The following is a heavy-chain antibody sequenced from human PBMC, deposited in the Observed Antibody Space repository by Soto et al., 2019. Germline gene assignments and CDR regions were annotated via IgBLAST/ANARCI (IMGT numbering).Heavy chain of an antibody. D-gene: IGHD4-17*01. CDR3: ARVLARDGDYVPFDY. V-gene: IGHV1-46*01. CDR1: GYTFTSYG. CDR2: INPSGGST. J-gene: IGHJ4*02. Sequence: ASVKVSCKASGYTFTSYGISWVRQAPGQGLEWMGIINPSGGSTSYAQKFQGRVTMTRDTSTSTVYMELSSLRSEDTAVYYCARVLARDGDYVPFDYWGQGTLVTVPS.